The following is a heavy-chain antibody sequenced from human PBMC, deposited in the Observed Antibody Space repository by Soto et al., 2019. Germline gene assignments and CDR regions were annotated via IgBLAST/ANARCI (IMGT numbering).Heavy chain of an antibody. Sequence: QVQLVQSGAEVKKPGASVKVSCKASGYTFTGYYMHWVRQAPGQGLEWMGWINPNSGGTNYAQKFQGWVTMTRDTSLSTDYMELSRLRADDTAVYYCARGTPITYWYFDLWGRGTLVTVSS. CDR2: INPNSGGT. D-gene: IGHD5-12*01. J-gene: IGHJ2*01. CDR1: GYTFTGYY. V-gene: IGHV1-2*04. CDR3: ARGTPITYWYFDL.